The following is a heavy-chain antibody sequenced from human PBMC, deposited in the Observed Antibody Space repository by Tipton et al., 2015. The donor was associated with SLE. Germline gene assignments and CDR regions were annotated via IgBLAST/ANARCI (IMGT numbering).Heavy chain of an antibody. CDR1: GVSFSDYF. V-gene: IGHV4-34*01. D-gene: IGHD3-3*01. CDR3: ARSSTFGGVRGSFDA. CDR2: VNHSGST. J-gene: IGHJ5*02. Sequence: TLSLTCAVYGVSFSDYFWNWIRQSPGKGLEWVGEVNHSGSTDYHPSLKSRVTMSVDTSKNQFSLKLASLTAADTAVYYCARSSTFGGVRGSFDAWGQRTLVTAS.